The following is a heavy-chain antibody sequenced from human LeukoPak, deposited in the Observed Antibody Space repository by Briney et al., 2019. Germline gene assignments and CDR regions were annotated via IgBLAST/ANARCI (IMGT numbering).Heavy chain of an antibody. Sequence: SQTLSLTCAVSGGSISSGGYSWSWIRQPPGKGLEWIGYIYHSGSTYYNPSLKSRVTISVDRSKNQFSLKLSSVTAADTAVYYCARQYSGYDAFDYWGQGTLVTVSS. CDR1: GGSISSGGYS. J-gene: IGHJ4*02. CDR3: ARQYSGYDAFDY. CDR2: IYHSGST. D-gene: IGHD5-12*01. V-gene: IGHV4-30-2*01.